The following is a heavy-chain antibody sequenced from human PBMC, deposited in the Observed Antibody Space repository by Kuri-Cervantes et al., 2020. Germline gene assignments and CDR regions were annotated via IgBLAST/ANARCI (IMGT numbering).Heavy chain of an antibody. D-gene: IGHD5-18*01. J-gene: IGHJ4*02. CDR1: GGSVSSSSYY. V-gene: IGHV4-61*05. CDR2: IYHSGST. Sequence: SETLSLTCTVSGGSVSSSSYYWSWIRQPPGKGLEWIGEIYHSGSTNYNPSLTSRVTISVDKSKNQFSLKLSSVTAADTAVYYCARGIWLRRIFDYWGQGTLVTVSS. CDR3: ARGIWLRRIFDY.